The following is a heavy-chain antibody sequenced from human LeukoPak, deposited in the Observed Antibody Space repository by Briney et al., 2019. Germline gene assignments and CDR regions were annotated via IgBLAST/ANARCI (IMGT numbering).Heavy chain of an antibody. D-gene: IGHD4-11*01. J-gene: IGHJ3*02. Sequence: GGSLRLSCAASGSTFSSYWMSWVRQAPGKGPEWVAHIKENGNEQYYADSVKGRFTISRDNAKKSLCLQMNSLRAEDTAVYYCARGPGDYDASDIWGQGTMVTVSS. CDR1: GSTFSSYW. CDR2: IKENGNEQ. V-gene: IGHV3-7*01. CDR3: ARGPGDYDASDI.